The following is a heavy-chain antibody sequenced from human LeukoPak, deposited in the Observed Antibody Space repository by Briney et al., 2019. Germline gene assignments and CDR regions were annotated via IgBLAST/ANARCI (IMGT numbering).Heavy chain of an antibody. J-gene: IGHJ4*02. D-gene: IGHD4-17*01. Sequence: APVKVSCKASGYTFKAYYIYWLRQAPGQGFEWMGWINPTSADTKYSQNFQDNVSMTRDMSITTAFLELSRLTSDDTAVYYCARLRGPRYGDLFDSWGQGTLVTVSS. CDR3: ARLRGPRYGDLFDS. CDR1: GYTFKAYY. V-gene: IGHV1-2*02. CDR2: INPTSADT.